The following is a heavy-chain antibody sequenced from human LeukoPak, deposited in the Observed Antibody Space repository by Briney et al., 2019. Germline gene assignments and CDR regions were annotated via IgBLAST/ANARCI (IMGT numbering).Heavy chain of an antibody. CDR3: ARVRGASETFDY. J-gene: IGHJ4*02. V-gene: IGHV4-59*01. CDR1: GGSISSYY. Sequence: SETLSLTCTVSGGSISSYYWSWIRQPPGQGLEWIGYIYYSGSTNYNPSLKSRVTISVDTSKNQFSLKLSSVTAADTAVYYCARVRGASETFDYWGQGTLVTVSS. D-gene: IGHD4/OR15-4a*01. CDR2: IYYSGST.